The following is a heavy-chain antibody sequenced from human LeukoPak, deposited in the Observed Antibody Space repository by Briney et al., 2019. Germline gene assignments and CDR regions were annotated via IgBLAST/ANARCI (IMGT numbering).Heavy chain of an antibody. CDR1: GFTFSSYS. D-gene: IGHD3-3*02. Sequence: GGSLRLSCAASGFTFSSYSMNWVRQAPGKGLEWVSSISSSSSYIYYADSVKGRFTISRDNAKKSMYLQMNSLRAEDTAVYYCARVVAATFIFDYMDVWGKGATVTVSS. CDR3: ARVVAATFIFDYMDV. V-gene: IGHV3-21*01. CDR2: ISSSSSYI. J-gene: IGHJ6*03.